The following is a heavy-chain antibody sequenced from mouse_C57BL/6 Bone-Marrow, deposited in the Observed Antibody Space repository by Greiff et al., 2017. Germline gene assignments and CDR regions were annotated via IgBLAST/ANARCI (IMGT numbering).Heavy chain of an antibody. V-gene: IGHV1-52*01. D-gene: IGHD1-1*01. CDR1: GYTFTSYW. Sequence: QVHVKQPGAELVRPGSSVKLSCKASGYTFTSYWMHWVKQRPIQGLEWIGNIDPSDSETHYNQKFKDKATLTVDKSSSTAYMQLSSLTSEDSAVYYCARSGYYYSSSYGGWYFDVWGTGTTVTVSS. CDR2: IDPSDSET. J-gene: IGHJ1*03. CDR3: ARSGYYYSSSYGGWYFDV.